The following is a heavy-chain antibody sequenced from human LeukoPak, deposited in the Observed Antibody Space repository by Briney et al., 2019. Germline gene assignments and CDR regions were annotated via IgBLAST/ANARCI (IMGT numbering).Heavy chain of an antibody. CDR1: GFTFSTYA. Sequence: GGSLRLSWAASGFTFSTYAMNWVRQAPAKGLEWVSTIGGGGPTTDYTDSVKDRFTISRDNSKNTLYLQMNSLRAEDTAVYFCARGFLGGTDQYFDSWGQGTLVTVSS. J-gene: IGHJ4*02. D-gene: IGHD6-19*01. V-gene: IGHV3-23*01. CDR3: ARGFLGGTDQYFDS. CDR2: IGGGGPTT.